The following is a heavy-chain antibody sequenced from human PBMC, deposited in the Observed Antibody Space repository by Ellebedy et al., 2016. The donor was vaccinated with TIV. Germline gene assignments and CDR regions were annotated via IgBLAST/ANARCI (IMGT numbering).Heavy chain of an antibody. Sequence: GESLKISCAASGFIFSDYYMSWTRQAPGKGLEWVSYISNSGHTIYYADSVKGRFTISRDNAENSLYLQMNSLRPEDTAVYYCARDARFIDQQHNWFDPWGRGTLVTVSS. CDR2: ISNSGHTI. CDR1: GFIFSDYY. V-gene: IGHV3-11*01. D-gene: IGHD6-13*01. J-gene: IGHJ5*02. CDR3: ARDARFIDQQHNWFDP.